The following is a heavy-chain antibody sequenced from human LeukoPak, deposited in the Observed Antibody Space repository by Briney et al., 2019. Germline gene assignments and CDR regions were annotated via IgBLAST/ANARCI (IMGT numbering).Heavy chain of an antibody. CDR2: IYYSGST. CDR1: GGAFTASSYY. D-gene: IGHD2-15*01. V-gene: IGHV4-39*07. Sequence: PSETLSLTCIVSGGAFTASSYYWGWVRQPPGKGLEWIGSIYYSGSTFYNPSLKSRLTVSIDRTKPQFSLSLSSVAAADTAIYYFARVYGDYSTVAFWGQGTLVTVSS. J-gene: IGHJ4*02. CDR3: ARVYGDYSTVAF.